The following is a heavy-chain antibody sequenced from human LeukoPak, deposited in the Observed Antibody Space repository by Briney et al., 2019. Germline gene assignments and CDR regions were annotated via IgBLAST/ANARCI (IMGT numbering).Heavy chain of an antibody. CDR1: GYSISSGYY. CDR2: IYHSGST. J-gene: IGHJ5*02. V-gene: IGHV4-38-2*02. CDR3: VRDRGLGRGFDP. D-gene: IGHD3-16*01. Sequence: SETLSLTCTVSGYSISSGYYWGWIRQPPGKGLEWIGSIYHSGSTNYSPSLKSRVIMSFDPSKNQFSLKLNSVTAADTAFYYCVRDRGLGRGFDPWGQGTMVTVSS.